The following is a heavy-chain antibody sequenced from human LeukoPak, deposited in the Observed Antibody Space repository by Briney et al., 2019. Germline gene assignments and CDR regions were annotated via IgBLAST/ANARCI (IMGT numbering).Heavy chain of an antibody. D-gene: IGHD3-22*01. J-gene: IGHJ4*02. V-gene: IGHV3-48*01. CDR3: AKDTTYYYDSSGYYSTDYFDY. Sequence: GGSLRLSCAASGFIFSRYNMNWVRQAPGKGLEWVSYISSSGTIYYADSVKGRFTISRDSAKNSLYLQMNSLRAEDTAVYYCAKDTTYYYDSSGYYSTDYFDYWGQGTLVTVSS. CDR2: ISSSGTI. CDR1: GFIFSRYN.